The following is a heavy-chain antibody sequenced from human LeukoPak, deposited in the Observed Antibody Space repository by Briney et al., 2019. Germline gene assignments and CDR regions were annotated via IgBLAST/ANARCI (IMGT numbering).Heavy chain of an antibody. CDR2: INHSGST. J-gene: IGHJ6*02. V-gene: IGHV4-34*01. CDR1: DESFSDYY. Sequence: SETLSLTCVVYDESFSDYYWSRIRQPPGKGLHWLGEINHSGSTNYNPSLKSRVAISVDTSKSQFSLNLSSVTAADTAVYFCARFNGRVVAHYYYYYGLDVWGQGTTVTVSS. D-gene: IGHD2-15*01. CDR3: ARFNGRVVAHYYYYYGLDV.